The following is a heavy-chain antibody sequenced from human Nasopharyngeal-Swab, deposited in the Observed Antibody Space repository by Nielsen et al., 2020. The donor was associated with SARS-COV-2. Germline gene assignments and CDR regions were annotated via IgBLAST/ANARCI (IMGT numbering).Heavy chain of an antibody. CDR2: IKQDGSEK. CDR3: ARQDSSSWDFDY. CDR1: GFTFSSYS. J-gene: IGHJ4*02. D-gene: IGHD6-13*01. Sequence: GESLKISCAASGFTFSSYSMNWVRQAPGKGLEWVANIKQDGSEKYYVDSVKGRFTISRDNAKNSLYLQMNSLRAEDTAVYYCARQDSSSWDFDYWGQGTLVTVSS. V-gene: IGHV3-7*01.